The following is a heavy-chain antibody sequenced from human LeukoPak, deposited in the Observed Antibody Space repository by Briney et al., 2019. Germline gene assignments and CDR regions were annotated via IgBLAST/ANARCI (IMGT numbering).Heavy chain of an antibody. CDR2: FHYSGSA. J-gene: IGHJ5*02. D-gene: IGHD6-13*01. CDR1: GSSITSGVSY. V-gene: IGHV4-39*07. Sequence: SETLSLTCSVSGSSITSGVSYWVWIRQPPGKGLEWIGSFHYSGSAYYNPSLESRVTISLDTSKNHFSLKLNSVTAADTAVYYCARGYSTIWYWFDPWGQGTLVTVSS. CDR3: ARGYSTIWYWFDP.